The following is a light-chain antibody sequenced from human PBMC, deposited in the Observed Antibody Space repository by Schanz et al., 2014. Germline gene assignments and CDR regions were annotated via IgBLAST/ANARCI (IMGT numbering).Light chain of an antibody. CDR3: SSYGGSHNYV. J-gene: IGLJ1*01. CDR2: EVS. Sequence: QSALTQPPSASGSPGQSVTISCTGTSSDVGNYNFVSWYQHHPGKAPKLMIYEVSKRPSGVPDRFSGSKSGNTASLTVSGLQAEDEADYYCSSYGGSHNYVFGTGTKLNVL. CDR1: SSDVGNYNF. V-gene: IGLV2-8*01.